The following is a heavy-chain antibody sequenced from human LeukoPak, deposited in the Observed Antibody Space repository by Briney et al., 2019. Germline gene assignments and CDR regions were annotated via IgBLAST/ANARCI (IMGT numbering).Heavy chain of an antibody. J-gene: IGHJ4*02. V-gene: IGHV3-23*01. Sequence: GGSLRLSCAASEFTFSDYAISWVRQAPGKGLEWVSSITASGGSTYYADSVKGRFTISRDNSKNTLYLQMNSLRAEDTAVYYCARQYCSGGSCYALFDYWGQGTLVTVSS. D-gene: IGHD2-15*01. CDR1: EFTFSDYA. CDR3: ARQYCSGGSCYALFDY. CDR2: ITASGGST.